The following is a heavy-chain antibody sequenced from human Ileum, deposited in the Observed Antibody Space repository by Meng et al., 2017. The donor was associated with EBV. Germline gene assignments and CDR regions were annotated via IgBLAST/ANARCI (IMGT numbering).Heavy chain of an antibody. CDR2: IFHVGTG. CDR3: AARVGGSYSGFDL. V-gene: IGHV4-4*02. D-gene: IGHD1-26*01. CDR1: GDSISSHRW. Sequence: QVQRQESGPGLVKPSGTLSLPWAVSGDSISSHRWWGWVRQPPTKGPEWIGEIFHVGTGNYNPSLKSRVTISMDTSKNQISLGLTSVTAADTAVYYCAARVGGSYSGFDLWGQGTLVTVSS. J-gene: IGHJ4*02.